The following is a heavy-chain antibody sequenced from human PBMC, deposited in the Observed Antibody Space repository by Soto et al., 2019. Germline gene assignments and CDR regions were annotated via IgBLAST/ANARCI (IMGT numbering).Heavy chain of an antibody. CDR2: VYVTGTT. Sequence: SETLSLTCTVSGASISDYYWSWIRQPAGQALEWIGRVYVTGTTYFNPSLKSRVTMSVDTSNNQVSLKLSSVTAADSAIYYCARDGEYTSGWYSFDSWGPGTLVTVSS. D-gene: IGHD6-19*01. V-gene: IGHV4-4*07. CDR1: GASISDYY. CDR3: ARDGEYTSGWYSFDS. J-gene: IGHJ5*01.